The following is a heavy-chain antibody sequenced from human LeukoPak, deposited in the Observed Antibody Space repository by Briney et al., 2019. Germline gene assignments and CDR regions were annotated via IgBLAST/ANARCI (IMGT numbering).Heavy chain of an antibody. V-gene: IGHV3-33*01. CDR3: ARWGDGKRFDY. J-gene: IGHJ4*02. Sequence: PGRSLRLSCTASGLTFSDHGMNWVRQAPGKGLEWVAVVWYDGSNKYYADSVKGRFTISRDNSKSTLYLQVNSLRAEDTAVYYCARWGDGKRFDYWGPGTLVTVSS. D-gene: IGHD2-21*02. CDR2: VWYDGSNK. CDR1: GLTFSDHG.